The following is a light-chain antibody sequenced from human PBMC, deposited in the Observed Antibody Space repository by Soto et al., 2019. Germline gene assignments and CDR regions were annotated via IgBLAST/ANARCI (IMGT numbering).Light chain of an antibody. CDR3: QQRSSWLT. J-gene: IGKJ4*01. CDR1: QSVSSY. V-gene: IGKV3-11*01. Sequence: EIVLTQSPATLSLSPGERATLSCRASQSVSSYLAWYQQKPGQAPRLLIYDASNSATGIPARFSGSGSGTDFTLTISSLEPEDFAVYYCQQRSSWLTFGGGTKVESK. CDR2: DAS.